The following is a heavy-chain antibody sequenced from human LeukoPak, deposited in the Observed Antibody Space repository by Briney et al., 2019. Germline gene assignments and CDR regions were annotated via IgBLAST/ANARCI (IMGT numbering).Heavy chain of an antibody. J-gene: IGHJ4*02. CDR2: IIPIFGTA. CDR3: ARIGSTSFEEGYFDY. V-gene: IGHV1-69*05. CDR1: GGTFSSYA. Sequence: SVKVSCKASGGTFSSYAISWVRQAPGQGLEWMGGIIPIFGTANYAQKFQGRVTLTTDESTSTAYMELSSLRSEDTAVYYCARIGSTSFEEGYFDYWGQGTLVTVSS. D-gene: IGHD2-2*01.